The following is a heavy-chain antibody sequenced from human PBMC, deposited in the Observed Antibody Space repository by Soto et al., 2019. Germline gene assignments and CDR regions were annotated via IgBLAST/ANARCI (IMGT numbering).Heavy chain of an antibody. V-gene: IGHV3-15*07. CDR3: STPYTSRGGRDLLLDY. CDR2: IRSNPDGGTR. Sequence: GGSLRLSCAVSGFTFGNAWMNWVRQAPGKGLEWVGRIRSNPDGGTRDYTEPVKGRFTSSRDDSKDTLFLQMNGLTSEDTAMYYCSTPYTSRGGRDLLLDYWGQGALVTVSS. CDR1: GFTFGNAW. J-gene: IGHJ4*02. D-gene: IGHD3-16*01.